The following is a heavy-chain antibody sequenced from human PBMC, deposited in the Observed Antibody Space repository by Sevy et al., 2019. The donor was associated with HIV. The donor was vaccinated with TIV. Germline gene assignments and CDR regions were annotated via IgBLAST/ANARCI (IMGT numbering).Heavy chain of an antibody. CDR3: ARASRDNRARGVYYFDQ. Sequence: SETLSLTCTVSGASITSGDYSWGWIRQSPGRGLEWVGYMHHSGKPFYNSSLKSRVFISIDTSKNQFSLELRSVTAADTAVYSRARASRDNRARGVYYFDQWGQGILVTVSS. D-gene: IGHD2-21*01. V-gene: IGHV4-30-4*01. CDR1: GASITSGDYS. CDR2: MHHSGKP. J-gene: IGHJ4*02.